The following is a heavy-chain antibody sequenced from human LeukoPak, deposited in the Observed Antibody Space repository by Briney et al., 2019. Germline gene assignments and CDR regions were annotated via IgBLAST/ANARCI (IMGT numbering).Heavy chain of an antibody. Sequence: SETLSLTCTVPGGSLIRYFWNWIRQPPGERLEWIGYISYSGNTNYNPSLQSRVTISVDTPKNQFSLKLSSVTAADTAVYYCVRASSDYNDYVVNDYWGQGTLVTVSS. CDR2: ISYSGNT. V-gene: IGHV4-59*01. J-gene: IGHJ4*02. CDR3: VRASSDYNDYVVNDY. D-gene: IGHD4-11*01. CDR1: GGSLIRYF.